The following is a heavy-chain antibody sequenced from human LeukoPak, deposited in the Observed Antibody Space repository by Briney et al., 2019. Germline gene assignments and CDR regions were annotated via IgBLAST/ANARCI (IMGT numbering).Heavy chain of an antibody. CDR2: ISWDGGST. V-gene: IGHV3-43D*03. CDR1: GFTFDDYA. D-gene: IGHD3-22*01. J-gene: IGHJ4*02. CDR3: AKDMGVVVITTSFDY. Sequence: GGSLRLSCAPSGFTFDDYAMHWVRQAPGKGLKWVSLISWDGGSTYYADSVKGRFTISRDNSKNSLYLQMNSLRAEDTALYYCAKDMGVVVITTSFDYWGQGTLVTVFS.